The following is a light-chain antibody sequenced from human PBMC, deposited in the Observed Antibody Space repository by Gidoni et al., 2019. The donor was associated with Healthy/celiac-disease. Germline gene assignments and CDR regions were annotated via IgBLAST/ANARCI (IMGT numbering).Light chain of an antibody. CDR2: GNS. V-gene: IGLV1-40*01. Sequence: QSVLTQPPSVSGAPGQRVTIACTGSSSNIGAGYDVHWYQQLPGTAPKRLIYGNSNRPSGVPDRFSGSKSGTSASLAITGLQAEDEADYYCQSYDSSLSVVFGGGTKLTAL. CDR1: SSNIGAGYD. J-gene: IGLJ2*01. CDR3: QSYDSSLSVV.